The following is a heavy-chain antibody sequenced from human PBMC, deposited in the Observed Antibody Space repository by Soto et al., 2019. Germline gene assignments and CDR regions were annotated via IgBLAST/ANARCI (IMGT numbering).Heavy chain of an antibody. CDR2: INPSGGST. CDR1: GYTFTSYY. V-gene: IGHV1-46*01. D-gene: IGHD3-10*01. CDR3: ARSDYGSGSYYNPYYYYYGMDV. J-gene: IGHJ6*02. Sequence: ASVKVSCKASGYTFTSYYMHWVRQAPGQGLEWMGIINPSGGSTSYAQKFQGRVTMTRDTSTSTVYMELSSLRSEDTAVYYCARSDYGSGSYYNPYYYYYGMDVWGQGTTVTVSS.